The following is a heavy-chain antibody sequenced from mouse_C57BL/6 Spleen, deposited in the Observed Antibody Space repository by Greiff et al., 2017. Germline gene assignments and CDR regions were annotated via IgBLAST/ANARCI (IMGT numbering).Heavy chain of an antibody. Sequence: QVQLKQPGAELVRPGSSVKLSCKASGYTFTSYWMHWVKQRPIQGLEWIGNINPSDSETHYNQKFKDKATLTVDKSSSTAYMQLSSLTSEDSAVYYCARGTAQVYFDYWGQGTTLTVSS. V-gene: IGHV1-52*01. J-gene: IGHJ2*01. CDR2: INPSDSET. CDR3: ARGTAQVYFDY. CDR1: GYTFTSYW. D-gene: IGHD3-2*02.